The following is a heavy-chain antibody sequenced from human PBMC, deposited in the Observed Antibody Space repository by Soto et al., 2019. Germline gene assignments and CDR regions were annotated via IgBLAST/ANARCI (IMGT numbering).Heavy chain of an antibody. D-gene: IGHD3-3*01. V-gene: IGHV3-23*01. Sequence: EVQLLESGGGLVQPGGSLRLSCAASGFTFSSYAMSWVRQAPGKGLEWVSAISGSGGSTYYADSVKGRFTISRDNSKNTLYLQMSSLRAEDTAVYYCAKVGPLIYDFWFRDPYGMDVWGQGTTVTVSS. J-gene: IGHJ6*02. CDR3: AKVGPLIYDFWFRDPYGMDV. CDR1: GFTFSSYA. CDR2: ISGSGGST.